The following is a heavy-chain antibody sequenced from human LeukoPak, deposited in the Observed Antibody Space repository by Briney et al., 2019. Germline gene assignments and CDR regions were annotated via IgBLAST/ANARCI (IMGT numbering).Heavy chain of an antibody. Sequence: PGGSLRLSCAASGFTVSSNYMSWVRQAPGKGLEWVSVIYSGGSTYYADSVKGRFTISRDNSKNTLYLQMNSLRAEDTAVYYCAKADDSSGYYTYYYYMDVWGKGTTVTISS. D-gene: IGHD3-22*01. CDR3: AKADDSSGYYTYYYYMDV. V-gene: IGHV3-66*01. CDR2: IYSGGST. CDR1: GFTVSSNY. J-gene: IGHJ6*03.